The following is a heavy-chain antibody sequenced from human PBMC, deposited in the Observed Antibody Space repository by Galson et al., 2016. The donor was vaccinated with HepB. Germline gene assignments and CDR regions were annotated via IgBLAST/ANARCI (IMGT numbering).Heavy chain of an antibody. V-gene: IGHV4-59*01. D-gene: IGHD1-26*01. CDR1: GDSISSYY. J-gene: IGHJ4*02. CDR2: IYYSGNT. CDR3: ARHVGAALRFDS. Sequence: SETLSLTCAVSGDSISSYYWSWIRQPPGKGLEWIGYIYYSGNTKYNPSLKSRVTISVDTSKNQLSLNLRSVTAADTAVYYCARHVGAALRFDSWGQGTLVTVSS.